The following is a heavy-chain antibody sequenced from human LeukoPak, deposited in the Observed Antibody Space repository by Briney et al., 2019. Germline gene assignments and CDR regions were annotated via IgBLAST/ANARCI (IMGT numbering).Heavy chain of an antibody. Sequence: GGSLRLSCAVSGFTVSSNYMSWVRQAPGKGLEWVSGIYGGDTTYYADSVKGRFTISRDNAKNSLYLQMNSLRAEDTAVYYCARDLTDDFWSGYHFDYWGQGTLVTVSS. CDR2: IYGGDTT. CDR3: ARDLTDDFWSGYHFDY. CDR1: GFTVSSNY. D-gene: IGHD3-3*01. J-gene: IGHJ4*02. V-gene: IGHV3-53*01.